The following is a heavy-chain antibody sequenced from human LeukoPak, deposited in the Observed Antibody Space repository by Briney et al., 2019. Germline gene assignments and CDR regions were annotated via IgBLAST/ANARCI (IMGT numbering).Heavy chain of an antibody. CDR3: ASTPLRFLQWLPSV. D-gene: IGHD3-3*01. CDR1: GGSISNYY. V-gene: IGHV4-59*01. CDR2: IYYTGST. Sequence: SETLSLTCTVSGGSISNYYWSWIRQPPGKGLEWIGYIYYTGSTNYNPSLKSRVTISIDTYKNQFSLKLTSVTAADTAVYYCASTPLRFLQWLPSVWGQGTLVTVSS. J-gene: IGHJ4*02.